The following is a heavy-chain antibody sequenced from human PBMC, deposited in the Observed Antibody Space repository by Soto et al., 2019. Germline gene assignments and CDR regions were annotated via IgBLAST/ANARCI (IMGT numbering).Heavy chain of an antibody. CDR1: GFTFSTYW. D-gene: IGHD6-13*01. Sequence: EVQLVESGGGSVQPGGSLRLSCAASGFTFSTYWMTWVRQAPGKGLEWVANIKQDESEKYYVDSVKGRFTISRDNAKNSLYLQMNSLRAEDTAVYYCARGIAAAGTGVFDYWGQGTLVTVSS. J-gene: IGHJ4*02. CDR3: ARGIAAAGTGVFDY. CDR2: IKQDESEK. V-gene: IGHV3-7*04.